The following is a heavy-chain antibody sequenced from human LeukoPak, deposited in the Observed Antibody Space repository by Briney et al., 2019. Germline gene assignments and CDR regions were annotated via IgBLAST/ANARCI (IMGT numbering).Heavy chain of an antibody. J-gene: IGHJ4*02. CDR2: ISHSGST. CDR3: ARDLGDYWSGFRSYFFDY. CDR1: GGSISLSYYY. V-gene: IGHV4-39*07. D-gene: IGHD3-3*01. Sequence: PSETLSLTCSVSGGSISLSYYYWGWIRQPPGKGLEWIGSISHSGSTYYNASLKSRVRISVDTSKNQFSLKLSSVTAADTAVYYCARDLGDYWSGFRSYFFDYWGQGTLVTVSS.